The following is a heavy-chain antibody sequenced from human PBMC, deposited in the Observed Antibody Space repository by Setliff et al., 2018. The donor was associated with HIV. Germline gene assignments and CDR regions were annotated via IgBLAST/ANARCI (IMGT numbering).Heavy chain of an antibody. V-gene: IGHV1-24*01. J-gene: IGHJ3*02. CDR1: AYTLSELS. CDR3: ATSGFYDILTGPTPGVFDI. D-gene: IGHD3-9*01. CDR2: FDPEDDET. Sequence: ASVKVSCKVSAYTLSELSMHWVRQAPGEGLEWMGGFDPEDDETVYAEKFQGRVTMTEDTSTDTAYMALSSLRSEDTAMYYCATSGFYDILTGPTPGVFDIWGQGTMVTVSS.